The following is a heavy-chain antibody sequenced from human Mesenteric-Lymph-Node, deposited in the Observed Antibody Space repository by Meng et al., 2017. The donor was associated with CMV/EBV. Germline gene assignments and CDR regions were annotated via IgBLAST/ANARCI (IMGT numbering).Heavy chain of an antibody. V-gene: IGHV4-30-4*08. Sequence: SETLSLTCTVSGGSISSGDYYWTWIRQPPGTGLEWIGYIYYTGSSYYNPSLRSRVTISVDASKNQFSLKLSSVTAADTAVYYCARGGSTIFGVVLPDFDYWGQGMLVTVSS. D-gene: IGHD3-3*01. CDR3: ARGGSTIFGVVLPDFDY. J-gene: IGHJ4*02. CDR1: GGSISSGDYY. CDR2: IYYTGSS.